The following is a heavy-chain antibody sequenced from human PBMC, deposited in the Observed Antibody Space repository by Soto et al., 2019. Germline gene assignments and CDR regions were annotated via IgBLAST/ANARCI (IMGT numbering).Heavy chain of an antibody. CDR3: AKEGTSGLYYFEY. CDR2: ISGSGDSP. CDR1: GFTFSNYA. Sequence: GGSLRLSCAASGFTFSNYAMSWVRQAPGKGLEWVSIISGSGDSPYYADSVKGRFTNSRDNSRNTLYLQMNSLRAGDSAKYYCAKEGTSGLYYFEYWGQGTLATVSS. V-gene: IGHV3-23*01. D-gene: IGHD6-19*01. J-gene: IGHJ4*02.